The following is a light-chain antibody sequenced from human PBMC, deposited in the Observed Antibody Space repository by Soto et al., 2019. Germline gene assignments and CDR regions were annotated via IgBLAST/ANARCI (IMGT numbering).Light chain of an antibody. J-gene: IGKJ3*01. V-gene: IGKV1-8*01. CDR2: AAS. CDR1: QGISSY. CDR3: QQYYRYPFT. Sequence: AIRMTQSPSSFSASTGDRVTITCRASQGISSYLAWYQQKPGKAPKLLIYAASTLQSGVTSRFSGSGSGTDFTLTISCLQSEDFATYYCQQYYRYPFTFGPGTKVDI.